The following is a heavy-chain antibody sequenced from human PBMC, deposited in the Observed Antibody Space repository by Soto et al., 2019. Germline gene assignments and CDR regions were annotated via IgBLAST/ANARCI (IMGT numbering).Heavy chain of an antibody. D-gene: IGHD6-25*01. CDR1: GFTVSNNY. CDR2: IYSGGDT. CDR3: ATHPSSGY. J-gene: IGHJ4*02. Sequence: EVQLVESGGGLVQPGGSLRLSCAASGFTVSNNYMNWVRQAPGKGLEWVSVIYSGGDTYYADSVKGRFTISRDNSKNTLSLQMNSRRAEDTAIYYCATHPSSGYWGQGTLVTVSS. V-gene: IGHV3-66*01.